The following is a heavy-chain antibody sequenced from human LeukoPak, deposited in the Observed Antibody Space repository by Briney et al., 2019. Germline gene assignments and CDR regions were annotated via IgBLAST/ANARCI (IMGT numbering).Heavy chain of an antibody. J-gene: IGHJ4*02. CDR2: IFYSGST. CDR1: GGSISSYY. D-gene: IGHD1-1*01. V-gene: IGHV4-59*08. Sequence: SETLSLTCTVSGGSISSYYWSWIRQPPGKGLEWIGYIFYSGSTNYNPSLKSRVTISVDTSKKQFSLRLSSVTAADTAVYYCARHQSKRRVAPFDYWGQGTLVTVSS. CDR3: ARHQSKRRVAPFDY.